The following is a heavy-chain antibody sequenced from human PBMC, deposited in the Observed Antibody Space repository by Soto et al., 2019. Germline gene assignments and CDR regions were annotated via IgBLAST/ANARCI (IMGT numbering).Heavy chain of an antibody. CDR3: ERDGGWGDGSGILYYGMDV. Sequence: EVQLLESGGGLVQPGGSLRLSCAASGFTFSSYEMNWVRQAPGKGLEWVSYISSSGSTIYYADSVKGRFTISRDNAKNSLYLQMNSLRAEATAIYYCERDGGWGDGSGILYYGMDVWGQGTTVTVSS. CDR2: ISSSGSTI. CDR1: GFTFSSYE. V-gene: IGHV3-48*03. D-gene: IGHD3-10*01. J-gene: IGHJ6*02.